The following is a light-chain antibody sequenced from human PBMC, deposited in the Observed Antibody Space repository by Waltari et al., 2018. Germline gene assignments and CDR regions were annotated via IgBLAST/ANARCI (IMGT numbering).Light chain of an antibody. Sequence: QAGLTQPPSVYKGLRQTATLTCTGNTNNVGYEGATWLQQHQGHPPKLLFYRNNNRPSGISERFSASRSGSTASLTITGLQTEDEADYYCSAWDSSLSAWVFGGGTKLTVL. CDR2: RNN. CDR3: SAWDSSLSAWV. J-gene: IGLJ3*02. CDR1: TNNVGYEG. V-gene: IGLV10-54*04.